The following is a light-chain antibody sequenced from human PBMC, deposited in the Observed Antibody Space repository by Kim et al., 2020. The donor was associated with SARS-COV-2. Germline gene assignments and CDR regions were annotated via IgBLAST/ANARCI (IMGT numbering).Light chain of an antibody. Sequence: SYELTQPPSVSVAPGKTARITCGENSIGLQSVHWYQQKPGQAPVLVIYYDTDRPSGIPERFSGSNSGNTATLTISRVEAGDEADYYCQGWDTGSDHPIFG. CDR2: YDT. V-gene: IGLV3-21*04. J-gene: IGLJ2*01. CDR3: QGWDTGSDHPI. CDR1: SIGLQS.